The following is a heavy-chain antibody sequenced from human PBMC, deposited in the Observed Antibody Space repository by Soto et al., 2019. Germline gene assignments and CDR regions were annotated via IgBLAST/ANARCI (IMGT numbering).Heavy chain of an antibody. CDR3: ARDAHDYGDFDY. J-gene: IGHJ4*02. CDR2: IIPIFGTA. V-gene: IGHV1-69*13. CDR1: GGTFSSYA. Sequence: ASVKVSCKASGGTFSSYAISWVRQAPGQGLEWMGGIIPIFGTANYAQKFQGRVTITADESTSTAYMELSSLRSEDTAVYYCARDAHDYGDFDYCGQGTLVTVSS. D-gene: IGHD4-17*01.